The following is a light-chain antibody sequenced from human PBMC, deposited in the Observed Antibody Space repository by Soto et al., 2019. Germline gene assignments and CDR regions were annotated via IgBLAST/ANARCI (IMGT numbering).Light chain of an antibody. V-gene: IGKV3-20*01. CDR1: QSVSSSY. J-gene: IGKJ5*01. CDR2: GAS. Sequence: IGFTQSPDTLSLSPGERATLSCRASQSVSSSYLAWYQQKPGQAPRLLIYGASSRATGIPDRFSGSGSGTDFTLTISRLEPEDFAVYYCQQYGSSLPITFGQGTRLEIK. CDR3: QQYGSSLPIT.